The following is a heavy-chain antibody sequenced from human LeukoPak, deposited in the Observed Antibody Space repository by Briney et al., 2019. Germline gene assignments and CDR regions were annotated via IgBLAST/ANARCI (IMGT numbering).Heavy chain of an antibody. CDR3: ARGAIIAHFDY. V-gene: IGHV1-3*04. CDR1: GYTFTTYV. CDR2: INTGNGDT. Sequence: ASVKVSCKASGYTFTTYVMHWVRQAPGQGLEWMGWINTGNGDTKYSQTFQDRVALTRDTSANTVYMEVSSLRSEDTAVYYCARGAIIAHFDYWGQGTLVTVSS. D-gene: IGHD2-21*01. J-gene: IGHJ4*02.